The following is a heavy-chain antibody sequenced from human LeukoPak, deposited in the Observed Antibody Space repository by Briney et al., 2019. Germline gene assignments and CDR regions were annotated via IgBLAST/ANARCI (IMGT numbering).Heavy chain of an antibody. D-gene: IGHD5-18*01. J-gene: IGHJ4*02. CDR2: INPNSGGT. CDR1: GYTFTGYY. Sequence: GASVKVSCKASGYTFTGYYMHWVRQAPGQGLEWMGWINPNSGGTNYAQKFQGWVTMTRDTSISTAYMELSRLRSDDTAVYYCARATRAAIWDTAMDHPGWYDYWGQGTLVTVSS. CDR3: ARATRAAIWDTAMDHPGWYDY. V-gene: IGHV1-2*04.